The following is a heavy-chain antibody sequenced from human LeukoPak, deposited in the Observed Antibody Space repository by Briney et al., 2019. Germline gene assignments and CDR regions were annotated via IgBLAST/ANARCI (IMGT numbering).Heavy chain of an antibody. D-gene: IGHD3-3*01. CDR3: ARGYYDFWSGYHFDY. CDR2: IRYDGSNK. V-gene: IGHV3-30*02. J-gene: IGHJ4*02. CDR1: GFTFSSYG. Sequence: GGSLRLSCAASGFTFSSYGMHWVRQAPGKGLEWVAFIRYDGSNKYYADSVKGRFTISRDNAKNSLYLQMNSLRAEDTAVYYCARGYYDFWSGYHFDYWGQGTLVTVSS.